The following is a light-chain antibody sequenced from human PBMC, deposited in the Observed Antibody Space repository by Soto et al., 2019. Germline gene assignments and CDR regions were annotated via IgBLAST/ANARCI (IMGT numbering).Light chain of an antibody. J-gene: IGKJ2*01. CDR3: QQYNNWPYT. CDR1: QHVSSN. Sequence: EIVMTQSPATLSVSPGGSATLSCRASQHVSSNFAWYRQKPCQAPTLLIYRASTRAIGIPARFSGSGSGTEFTLTISSLQSEDFAVYYCQQYNNWPYTFGQGTKLEIK. V-gene: IGKV3-15*01. CDR2: RAS.